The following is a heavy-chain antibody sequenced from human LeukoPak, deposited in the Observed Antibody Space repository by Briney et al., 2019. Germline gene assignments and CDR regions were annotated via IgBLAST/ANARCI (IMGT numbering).Heavy chain of an antibody. D-gene: IGHD1-1*01. Sequence: ASVKVSCKASGYTFTGYYMHWERQAPGQGLEWMGWINPNSGGTNYAQKFQGRVTMTRDTSISTAYMELSRLRSDDTAVYYCARAGNLFYWFDPWGQGTLVTVSS. CDR2: INPNSGGT. CDR3: ARAGNLFYWFDP. J-gene: IGHJ5*02. V-gene: IGHV1-2*02. CDR1: GYTFTGYY.